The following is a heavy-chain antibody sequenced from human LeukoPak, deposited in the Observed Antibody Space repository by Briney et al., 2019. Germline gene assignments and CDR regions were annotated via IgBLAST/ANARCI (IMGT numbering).Heavy chain of an antibody. D-gene: IGHD2-15*01. CDR1: GYTFTSYD. CDR2: VNPNSGHT. CDR3: ARGAPGSYCSGGSCPYFDY. V-gene: IGHV1-8*02. Sequence: GASVKVSCKASGYTFTSYDIHWVRQAPGQGLEWMGWVNPNSGHTGYAQKFQGRVTMTRNTSISTAYMDLSSLRSEDTAVYYCARGAPGSYCSGGSCPYFDYWGQGTLVSVSS. J-gene: IGHJ4*02.